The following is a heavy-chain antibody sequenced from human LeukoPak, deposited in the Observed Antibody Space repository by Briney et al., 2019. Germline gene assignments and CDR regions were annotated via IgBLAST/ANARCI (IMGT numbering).Heavy chain of an antibody. CDR1: GGTFRGYT. V-gene: IGHV1-69*05. D-gene: IGHD2-21*02. CDR3: ARVGSAYCGGDCYQYWFDP. Sequence: SVQVSCKASGGTFRGYTISWLRQAPGQGLDWMGRIIPNFGTANYLQKFQGRVMITTDESTSTAYLELNSLRSEDTAVYYCARVGSAYCGGDCYQYWFDPWGQGTLVTVSS. CDR2: IIPNFGTA. J-gene: IGHJ5*02.